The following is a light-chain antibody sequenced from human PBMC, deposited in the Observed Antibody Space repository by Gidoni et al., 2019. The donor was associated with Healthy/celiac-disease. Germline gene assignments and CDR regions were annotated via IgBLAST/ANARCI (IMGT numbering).Light chain of an antibody. J-gene: IGKJ2*03. CDR3: QQSYSTPRS. Sequence: DIQMTQSPSSLSESVGDRVNITCRASQSISSYLNWYQQKPGKAPKLLIYAASSLQSWVPSRFSGSGSGTDFTLTISSLQPEDFATYYCQQSYSTPRSFGQGTKLEIK. V-gene: IGKV1-39*01. CDR1: QSISSY. CDR2: AAS.